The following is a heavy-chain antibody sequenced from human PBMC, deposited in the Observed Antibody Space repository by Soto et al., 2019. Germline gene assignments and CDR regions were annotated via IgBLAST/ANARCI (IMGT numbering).Heavy chain of an antibody. CDR3: ARGDYDFWSGYPTRGWFDP. CDR1: GYTFTSYG. V-gene: IGHV1-18*04. Sequence: ASVKVSCKASGYTFTSYGISWVRQAPGQGLEWMGWISAYNSNTNYAQKLQGRVTMTTDTSTSTAYMELRSLRSDDTAVYYCARGDYDFWSGYPTRGWFDPWGQGTLVTVSS. CDR2: ISAYNSNT. D-gene: IGHD3-3*01. J-gene: IGHJ5*02.